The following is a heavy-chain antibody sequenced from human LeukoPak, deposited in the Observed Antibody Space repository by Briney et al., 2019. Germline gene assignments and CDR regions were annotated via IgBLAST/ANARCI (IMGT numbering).Heavy chain of an antibody. Sequence: ASVKVSCKASGYTFTSYGISWVRQAPGQGLEWMGWISAYNGNTNYAQKLQGRVTMTTHTSTSTAYMELRSMRSYDTAVYYCARVRSYDILTGYYRPVLDYWGQGTLVTVSS. CDR2: ISAYNGNT. V-gene: IGHV1-18*01. CDR1: GYTFTSYG. D-gene: IGHD3-9*01. J-gene: IGHJ4*02. CDR3: ARVRSYDILTGYYRPVLDY.